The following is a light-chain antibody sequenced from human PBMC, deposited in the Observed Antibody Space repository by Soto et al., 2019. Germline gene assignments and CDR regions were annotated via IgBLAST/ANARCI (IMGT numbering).Light chain of an antibody. CDR3: MQDLQARP. V-gene: IGKV2-28*01. CDR1: QSLLHSDGYNY. CDR2: LGS. J-gene: IGKJ1*01. Sequence: DIVMTQSPLSLPVTPGEPASISCRSSQSLLHSDGYNYLDWYLQKPGQSPQLLIYLGSNRASGVPDRFSGSGSGTDFTLKISRVEAEDVGIYYCMQDLQARPFGQGTKVDIX.